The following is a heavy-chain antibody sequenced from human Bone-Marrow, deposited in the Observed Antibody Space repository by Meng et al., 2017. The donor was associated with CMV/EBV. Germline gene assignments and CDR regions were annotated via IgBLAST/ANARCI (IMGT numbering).Heavy chain of an antibody. J-gene: IGHJ3*02. D-gene: IGHD2-8*01. Sequence: LKISCAASGFTFSSYAMTWVRQAPGEGLEWVSSISSSSGYIYFADSVKGRFSISRDNANSSLYLQMNSLTVEDTALYYCARMPRYSTSADTFDIWGQGTMVTVSS. CDR3: ARMPRYSTSADTFDI. CDR2: ISSSSGYI. CDR1: GFTFSSYA. V-gene: IGHV3-21*01.